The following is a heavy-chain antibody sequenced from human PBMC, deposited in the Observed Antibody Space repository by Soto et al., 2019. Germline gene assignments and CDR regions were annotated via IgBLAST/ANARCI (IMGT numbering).Heavy chain of an antibody. J-gene: IGHJ4*02. Sequence: ASVKVSCKASGYTFTSYGISWVQQAPGQGLEWMGWISAYNGNTNYAQKLQGRVTMTTDTSTSTAYMELRSLRSDDTAVYYCARVWGVYDSSGYQGGLDYWGQGTLVTVSS. V-gene: IGHV1-18*04. CDR1: GYTFTSYG. CDR3: ARVWGVYDSSGYQGGLDY. D-gene: IGHD3-22*01. CDR2: ISAYNGNT.